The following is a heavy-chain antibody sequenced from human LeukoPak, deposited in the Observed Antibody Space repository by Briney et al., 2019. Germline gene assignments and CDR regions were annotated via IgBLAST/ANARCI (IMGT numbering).Heavy chain of an antibody. CDR2: ISGSGAST. CDR1: GFTFSTYA. V-gene: IGHV3-23*01. CDR3: AKIPITMVRIYFFDY. Sequence: GGSLRLSCAASGFTFSTYAMSWVRQAPGKGLEWVSAISGSGASTYYADSVKGRFATSRDNSKNTLYLQMNSLRADDTAVYYCAKIPITMVRIYFFDYWGQGTLVTVSS. J-gene: IGHJ4*02. D-gene: IGHD3-10*01.